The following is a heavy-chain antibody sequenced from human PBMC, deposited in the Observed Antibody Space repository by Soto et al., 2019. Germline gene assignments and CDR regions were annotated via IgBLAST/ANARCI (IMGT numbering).Heavy chain of an antibody. V-gene: IGHV2-5*01. D-gene: IGHD6-6*01. CDR2: IYWHDEK. Sequence: QITLKESGPSVVKPTQTLTLTCTFSGFSLTTNGMGVSWIRQPPGKAPEWLALIYWHDEKRFSPSLKSRLTIDKDTSKNHVVLTLTNVDPVDTATYFCARSRLAAPPFFDFWGQGTLVTVSS. CDR3: ARSRLAAPPFFDF. CDR1: GFSLTTNGMG. J-gene: IGHJ4*02.